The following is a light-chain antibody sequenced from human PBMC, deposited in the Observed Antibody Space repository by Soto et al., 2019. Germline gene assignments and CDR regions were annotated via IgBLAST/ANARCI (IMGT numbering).Light chain of an antibody. CDR2: WAS. CDR3: QQSYSTPIT. Sequence: DIVMTQSPDSLAVSLGERATINCKSSQSVLFSSNNKKYLAWYQQKPGQPPKLLIYWASTRESGVPNRFSGSGSGTDVTLTISSLQAEDVAVYYCQQSYSTPITFGQGTRVEIK. CDR1: QSVLFSSNNKKY. V-gene: IGKV4-1*01. J-gene: IGKJ5*01.